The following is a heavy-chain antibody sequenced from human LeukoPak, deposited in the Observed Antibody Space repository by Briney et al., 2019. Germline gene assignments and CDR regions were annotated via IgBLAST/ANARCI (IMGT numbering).Heavy chain of an antibody. CDR3: ARLRYGGNSDFDY. D-gene: IGHD4-23*01. Sequence: SETLSLTCTVSGGSISSYYWSWIRQPPGKGLEWIGYIYYSGSTNDNPSLKSRVTISVDTSKNQFSLKLSSVTAADTAVYYCARLRYGGNSDFDYWGQGTLVTVSS. J-gene: IGHJ4*02. CDR1: GGSISSYY. CDR2: IYYSGST. V-gene: IGHV4-59*08.